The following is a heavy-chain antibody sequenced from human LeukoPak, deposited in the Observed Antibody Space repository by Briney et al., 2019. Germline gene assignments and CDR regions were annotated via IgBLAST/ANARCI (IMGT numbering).Heavy chain of an antibody. D-gene: IGHD3-10*01. CDR1: GFTFSSYA. J-gene: IGHJ5*02. CDR3: ARPLMYYYGSETYFWFDP. Sequence: GGSLRLSCAASGFTFSSYAMSWVRQAPGKGLEWVSGISGSGGSTYYADSVKGRFTISRDNSKNSLSLQMNSLRAEDTAVYYCARPLMYYYGSETYFWFDPWGQGTLVTVSS. CDR2: ISGSGGST. V-gene: IGHV3-23*01.